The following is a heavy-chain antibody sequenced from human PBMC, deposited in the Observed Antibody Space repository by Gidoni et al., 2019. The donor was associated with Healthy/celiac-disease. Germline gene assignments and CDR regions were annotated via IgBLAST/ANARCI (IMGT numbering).Heavy chain of an antibody. D-gene: IGHD3-9*01. J-gene: IGHJ6*02. V-gene: IGHV3-21*01. CDR3: ARGLTLLHYYYYGMDV. Sequence: EVQLVESGGGLAQPGGSLSLSCASSGFPLSSYSMNWVRQAPGKGLEWVSSISSSSRYIYYADAVKGRFTISRDNAKNSLYLQMNSLRAEDTAVYYGARGLTLLHYYYYGMDVWGQGTTVTVSS. CDR2: ISSSSRYI. CDR1: GFPLSSYS.